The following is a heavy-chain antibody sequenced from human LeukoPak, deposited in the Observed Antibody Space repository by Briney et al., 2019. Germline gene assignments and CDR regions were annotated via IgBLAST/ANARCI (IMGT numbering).Heavy chain of an antibody. J-gene: IGHJ5*02. D-gene: IGHD6-25*01. V-gene: IGHV1-46*01. Sequence: GASVKVSCMASGYTFTSYYMHSVRQAPGQGLEWMGIINPSGGSTNYAQKFQGRVPMPRAMSTSTVYMELSSLRSEDTAVYYCARGSSGDDNWFDPWGQRTLVTVSS. CDR2: INPSGGST. CDR3: ARGSSGDDNWFDP. CDR1: GYTFTSYY.